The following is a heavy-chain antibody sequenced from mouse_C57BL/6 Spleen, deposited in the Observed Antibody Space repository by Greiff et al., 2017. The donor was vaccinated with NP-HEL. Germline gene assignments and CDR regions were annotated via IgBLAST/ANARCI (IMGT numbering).Heavy chain of an antibody. CDR2: INPNNGGT. Sequence: EVQLQQSGPELVKPGASVKIPCKASGYTFTDYNMDWVKQSHGKSLEWIGDINPNNGGTIYNQKFKGKATLTVDKSSSTAYMELRSLTSEDTAVYYCASPNYYGSSLWYFDVWGTGTTVTVSS. V-gene: IGHV1-18*01. CDR3: ASPNYYGSSLWYFDV. J-gene: IGHJ1*03. D-gene: IGHD1-1*01. CDR1: GYTFTDYN.